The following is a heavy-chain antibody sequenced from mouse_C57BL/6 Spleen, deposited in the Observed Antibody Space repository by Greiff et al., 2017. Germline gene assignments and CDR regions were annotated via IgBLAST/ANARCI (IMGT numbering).Heavy chain of an antibody. V-gene: IGHV1-18*01. D-gene: IGHD1-1*01. CDR3: AREVLRSMDY. CDR2: INPNNGGT. Sequence: EVQLQQSGPELVKPGASVKIPCKASGYTFTDYNMDWVKQSHGKSLEWIGDINPNNGGTIYNQKFKGKATLTVDKSSSTAYMELRSLTSEDTAVYYCAREVLRSMDYWGQGTSVTVSS. CDR1: GYTFTDYN. J-gene: IGHJ4*01.